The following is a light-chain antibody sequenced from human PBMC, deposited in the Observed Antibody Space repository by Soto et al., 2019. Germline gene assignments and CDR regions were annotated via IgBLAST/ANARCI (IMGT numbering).Light chain of an antibody. Sequence: QSASVSGSPGQSITISCTGTSSDIGVYNYVSWFQQHPGKAPKLMIYEVNNRPSGVSDRFSGSKSANTASLTISGLQAEDEADYYCASFTTTRTWVFGGGTKLTVL. CDR3: ASFTTTRTWV. CDR1: SSDIGVYNY. J-gene: IGLJ3*02. CDR2: EVN. V-gene: IGLV2-14*01.